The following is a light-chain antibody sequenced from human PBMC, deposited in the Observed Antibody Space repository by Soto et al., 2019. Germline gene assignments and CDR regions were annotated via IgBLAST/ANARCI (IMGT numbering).Light chain of an antibody. CDR1: QSISST. J-gene: IGKJ1*01. Sequence: EVVMTQSPVTLSVSPGGRATLSCRASQSISSTLDWYQQKPGQAPRLLIHGASTMHTGFPATFSGSGSGTDFTLTISSLQSEDFATYYCQQSHSIPWTFGQGTKVDI. CDR2: GAS. V-gene: IGKV3-15*01. CDR3: QQSHSIPWT.